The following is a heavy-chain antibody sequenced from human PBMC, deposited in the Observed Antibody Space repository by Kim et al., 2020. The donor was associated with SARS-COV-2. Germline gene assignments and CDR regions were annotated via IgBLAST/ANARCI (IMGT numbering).Heavy chain of an antibody. CDR3: AKLVGAVLSDF. CDR1: GFIFSSCG. D-gene: IGHD1-26*01. Sequence: GGSLRLSCVASGFIFSSCGMHWVRQAPGKGLEWVSGIGGSGSTTYYGDSVKGRFTISRDNSKNTLSLQMNSLRADDTAAYFCAKLVGAVLSDFWGHGTLV. CDR2: IGGSGSTT. J-gene: IGHJ4*01. V-gene: IGHV3-23*01.